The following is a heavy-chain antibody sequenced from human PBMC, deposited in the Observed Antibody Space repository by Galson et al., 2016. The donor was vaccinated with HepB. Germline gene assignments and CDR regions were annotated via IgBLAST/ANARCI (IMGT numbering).Heavy chain of an antibody. J-gene: IGHJ6*02. V-gene: IGHV1-69*13. Sequence: SVKVSCKASGGTFSNSGFTWVRQAPGQGLEWMGGIIPVFATANYAEKFQGRVTITADQSTSTAYMDLSSLRYEDTAVYYWATSPVTTFSYYYYGMAVWGQGTTVTVSS. D-gene: IGHD4-17*01. CDR1: GGTFSNSG. CDR2: IIPVFATA. CDR3: ATSPVTTFSYYYYGMAV.